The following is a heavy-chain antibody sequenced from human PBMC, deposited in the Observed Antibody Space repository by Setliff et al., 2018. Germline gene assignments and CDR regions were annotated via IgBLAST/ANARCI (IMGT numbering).Heavy chain of an antibody. CDR1: GGPFSSYG. V-gene: IGHV1-69*05. CDR2: TIPIFGST. CDR3: AREGVDTRSSTDYRYYMDV. Sequence: SVKVSCKASGGPFSSYGISWVRQAPGQGLEWMGGTIPIFGSTNYAQKFQDRVTIITDESTSTAYMELSSLRTEDTAVYYCAREGVDTRSSTDYRYYMDVWGKGTTGTVSS. J-gene: IGHJ6*03. D-gene: IGHD5-18*01.